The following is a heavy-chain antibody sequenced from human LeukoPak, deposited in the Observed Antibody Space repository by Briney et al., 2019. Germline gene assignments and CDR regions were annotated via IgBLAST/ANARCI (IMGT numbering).Heavy chain of an antibody. J-gene: IGHJ3*02. Sequence: PGGSLRLSCAASGFTFSTYAMHWVRQAPGKGLEYVSAISSNGGRTYYANSVRGRFTISRDNSKNTLYLQMGSLRAEDMAVYYCARERLGAVTFDDAFDMWGQGTMVTVSS. D-gene: IGHD3-3*01. CDR2: ISSNGGRT. V-gene: IGHV3-64*01. CDR1: GFTFSTYA. CDR3: ARERLGAVTFDDAFDM.